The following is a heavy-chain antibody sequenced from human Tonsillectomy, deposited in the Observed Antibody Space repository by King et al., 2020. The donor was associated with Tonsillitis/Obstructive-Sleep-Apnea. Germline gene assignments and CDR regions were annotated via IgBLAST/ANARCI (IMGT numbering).Heavy chain of an antibody. V-gene: IGHV7-4-1*02. D-gene: IGHD4-23*01. CDR3: ARDRTVEPFDI. CDR2: RNTNTGIP. Sequence: QLVQSGSELKKPGASVKVSCKASGYSFTNYAMNWVRQAPGQGLEWLGWRNTNTGIPTYAQGFTGRFVFSLDPSVSTAYLQISSLKAEDTAVYYCARDRTVEPFDIWGQGTMVTVSS. CDR1: GYSFTNYA. J-gene: IGHJ3*02.